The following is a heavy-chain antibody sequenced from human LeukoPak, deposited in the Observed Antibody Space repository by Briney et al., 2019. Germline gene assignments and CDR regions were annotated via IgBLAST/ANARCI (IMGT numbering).Heavy chain of an antibody. J-gene: IGHJ4*02. CDR2: ISSSSSYI. Sequence: GGSLRLSCAASGFTFSSYSMNWVRQAPGKGLEWVSSISSSSSYIYYADSVKGRFTISRDNAKNSLYLQMNSLRAEDTAVYYCARDRYYDILTSYYYFDYWGQGTLVTVSS. V-gene: IGHV3-21*01. CDR3: ARDRYYDILTSYYYFDY. D-gene: IGHD3-9*01. CDR1: GFTFSSYS.